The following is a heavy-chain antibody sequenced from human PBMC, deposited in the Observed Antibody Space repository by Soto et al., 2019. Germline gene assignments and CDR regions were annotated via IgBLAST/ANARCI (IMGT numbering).Heavy chain of an antibody. V-gene: IGHV3-23*01. CDR1: GFTFSNAW. J-gene: IGHJ4*02. Sequence: GGSPRLSCAASGFTFSNAWMSWVRQAPGKGLEWVSLISATGGGTYYADSVKGRFTISRDNSHNTLYLQVHSLTAEDTAVYYCAKDRRAGGNSAFYFDFWGQGAQVTVSS. CDR2: ISATGGGT. D-gene: IGHD3-16*01. CDR3: AKDRRAGGNSAFYFDF.